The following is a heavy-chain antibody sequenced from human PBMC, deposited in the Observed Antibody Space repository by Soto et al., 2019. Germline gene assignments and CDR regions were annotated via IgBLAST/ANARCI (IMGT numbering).Heavy chain of an antibody. Sequence: QLQLQESGSGRVKHSQTLCLTCAVSGGSISSGGYSWSWIRQPPGKGLEWIGYIYHSGSTYYNPSLKSRVTISVDRSKNQFSLKLSSVTAADTAVYYCARVPGLWGRGTLVTVSS. CDR1: GGSISSGGYS. CDR3: ARVPGL. CDR2: IYHSGST. V-gene: IGHV4-30-2*01. J-gene: IGHJ2*01.